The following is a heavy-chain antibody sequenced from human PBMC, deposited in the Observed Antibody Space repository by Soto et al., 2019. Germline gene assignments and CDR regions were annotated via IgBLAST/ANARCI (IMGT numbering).Heavy chain of an antibody. J-gene: IGHJ4*02. V-gene: IGHV1-2*02. CDR2: SNPNSGGT. Sequence: ASVKVSCKASGYTFTGYYMHWVRQAPGQGLEWMGWSNPNSGGTNYAQKFQGRVTMTRDTSISTAYMELTSVTAADTALYSCTKSGGGYVNSGYYGGDYDSWGRGTLVTVSS. CDR1: GYTFTGYY. D-gene: IGHD3-22*01. CDR3: TKSGGGYVNSGYYGGDYDS.